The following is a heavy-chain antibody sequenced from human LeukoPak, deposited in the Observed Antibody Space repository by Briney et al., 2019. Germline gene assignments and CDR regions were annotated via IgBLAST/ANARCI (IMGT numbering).Heavy chain of an antibody. CDR3: ARDYFRKGNAFDI. CDR1: GGSISGYY. Sequence: SETLSLTCKVSGGSISGYYWAWIRQPAGKGLEWIGRIYPSGSTNYHPSLKSRVSMSIDTSKNQFSLNLSSVTAADTAVYYCARDYFRKGNAFDIWGQGTVVTVSS. V-gene: IGHV4-4*07. J-gene: IGHJ3*02. CDR2: IYPSGST. D-gene: IGHD2/OR15-2a*01.